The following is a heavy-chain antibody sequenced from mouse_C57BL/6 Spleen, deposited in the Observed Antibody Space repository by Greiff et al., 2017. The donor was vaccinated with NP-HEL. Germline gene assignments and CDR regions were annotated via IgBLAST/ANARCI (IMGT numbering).Heavy chain of an antibody. J-gene: IGHJ3*01. CDR2: INPSSGYT. CDR3: ATYDYDAWFAY. CDR1: GYTFTSYT. V-gene: IGHV1-4*01. Sequence: VQLQQSGAELARPGASVKMSCKASGYTFTSYTMHWVKQRPGQGLEWIGYINPSSGYTKYNQKFKDKATLTADKSSSTAYMQLSSLTSEDSAVYYCATYDYDAWFAYWGQGTLVTVSA. D-gene: IGHD2-4*01.